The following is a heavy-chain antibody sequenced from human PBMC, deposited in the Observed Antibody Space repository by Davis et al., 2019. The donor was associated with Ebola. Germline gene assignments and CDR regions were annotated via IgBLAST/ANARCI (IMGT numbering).Heavy chain of an antibody. D-gene: IGHD6-6*01. CDR1: GGSFSGFY. J-gene: IGHJ6*02. CDR2: INHSGST. CDR3: ARAEDSSSWDDMDV. V-gene: IGHV4-34*01. Sequence: MPSETLSLTCAVYGGSFSGFYWSWIRQPPGKGLEWIGEINHSGSTNYNPSLKSRVTISVDTSKNQFSLKLSTVTAADTAVYSCARAEDSSSWDDMDVWGQGTTVTVSS.